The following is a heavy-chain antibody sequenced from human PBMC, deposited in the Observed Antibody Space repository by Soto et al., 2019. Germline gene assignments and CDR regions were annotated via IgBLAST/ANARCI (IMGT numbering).Heavy chain of an antibody. J-gene: IGHJ4*02. CDR1: GFTVSDNY. CDR3: ATVGGV. D-gene: IGHD3-10*01. V-gene: IGHV3-66*01. CDR2: LYPGGGT. Sequence: DVQMVESGGDLVQPGGSLRLSCAASGFTVSDNYMTWVRQVPGKGLECVSLLYPGGGTYYADSVKGRFSISRDNSKNTLYLQMSSLRVEDTAVYYCATVGGVWGQGTLVNVSS.